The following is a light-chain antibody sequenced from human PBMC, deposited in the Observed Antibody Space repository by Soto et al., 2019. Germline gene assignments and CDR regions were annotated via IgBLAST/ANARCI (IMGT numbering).Light chain of an antibody. CDR2: DAS. CDR1: QSVSSY. V-gene: IGKV3-11*01. CDR3: QQRSNWPREIT. Sequence: EIVLTQSPATLSLSPGERATLSCRASQSVSSYLAWYQQKPGQAPRLLIYDASNRATGIPARFSGSGSGTDSTLTISSLEPEDFAVYYCQQRSNWPREITFGQGTRLENK. J-gene: IGKJ5*01.